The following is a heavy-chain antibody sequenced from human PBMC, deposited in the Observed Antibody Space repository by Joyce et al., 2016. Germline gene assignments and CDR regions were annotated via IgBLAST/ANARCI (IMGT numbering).Heavy chain of an antibody. Sequence: HVQLQESGPGLVKPSETLSLTCSVSGDSMTSGDYYWSWIRQSPVKGLEWIGYIDYSGSAYYHPSLKSRVTISVDTSKDQFSLRLSSLTAADTAVYYCARADSSGTYYFDHWGQGALVTVSS. CDR3: ARADSSGTYYFDH. V-gene: IGHV4-30-4*01. D-gene: IGHD3-22*01. CDR1: GDSMTSGDYY. J-gene: IGHJ4*02. CDR2: IDYSGSA.